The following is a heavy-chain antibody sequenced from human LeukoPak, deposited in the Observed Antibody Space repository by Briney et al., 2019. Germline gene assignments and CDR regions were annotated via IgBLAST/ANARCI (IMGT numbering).Heavy chain of an antibody. CDR1: GFTFSSYG. CDR3: AKHVCGLRAFDI. V-gene: IGHV3-33*03. CDR2: IWYDGTNK. J-gene: IGHJ3*02. Sequence: GGSLRLSCAASGFTFSSYGMHWVRQAPGKGLEWVTLIWYDGTNKYYADSVKGRFTISRDNAKNSLYLEMNSLRAEDTAVYYCAKHVCGLRAFDIWGQGTMVTVSS. D-gene: IGHD3-16*01.